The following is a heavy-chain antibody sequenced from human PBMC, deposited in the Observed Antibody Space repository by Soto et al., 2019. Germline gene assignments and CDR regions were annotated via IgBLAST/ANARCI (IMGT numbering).Heavy chain of an antibody. CDR1: GYTFTGYY. V-gene: IGHV1-2*02. D-gene: IGHD3-10*01. CDR2: INPNSGGT. J-gene: IGHJ6*03. CDR3: ARAPPYYGSGSYYYYYYMDV. Sequence: ASVKVSCKASGYTFTGYYMHWVRQAPGQGLEWMGWINPNSGGTNYAQKLQGRVTMTTDTSTSTAYMELRSLRSDDTAVYYCARAPPYYGSGSYYYYYYMDVWGKGTTVTVSS.